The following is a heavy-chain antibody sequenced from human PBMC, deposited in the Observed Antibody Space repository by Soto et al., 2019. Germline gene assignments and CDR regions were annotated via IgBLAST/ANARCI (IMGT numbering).Heavy chain of an antibody. V-gene: IGHV1-46*01. CDR1: GFTFTNYG. J-gene: IGHJ3*02. CDR3: ASPYYYDSSGYPPAFDI. Sequence: GASVTVSCTASGFTFTNYGISWVRQAPGQGLEWMGIINPSGGSTSYAQKFQGRVTMTRDTSTSTVYMGLSSLRSEDTAVYYCASPYYYDSSGYPPAFDIWGQGTMVTVSS. CDR2: INPSGGST. D-gene: IGHD3-22*01.